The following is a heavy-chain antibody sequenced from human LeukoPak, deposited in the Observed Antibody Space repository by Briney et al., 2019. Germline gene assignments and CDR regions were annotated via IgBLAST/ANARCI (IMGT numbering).Heavy chain of an antibody. V-gene: IGHV3-48*03. CDR2: ISSSSSTI. J-gene: IGHJ5*02. CDR3: ARVLGIAAAGTGWFDP. CDR1: GFTFSSYE. D-gene: IGHD6-13*01. Sequence: PGGSLRLSCAASGFTFSSYEMNWVRQAPGKGLEWVSRISSSSSTIYYADSVKGRFTISRDNAKNSLYLQMNSLRAEDTAVYYCARVLGIAAAGTGWFDPWGQGTLVTVSS.